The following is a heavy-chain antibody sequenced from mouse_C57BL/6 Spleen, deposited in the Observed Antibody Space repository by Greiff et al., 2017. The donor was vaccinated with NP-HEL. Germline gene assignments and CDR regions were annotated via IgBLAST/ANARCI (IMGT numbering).Heavy chain of an antibody. D-gene: IGHD1-1*01. J-gene: IGHJ4*01. V-gene: IGHV1-15*01. CDR3: TRDYYDSSYAMDY. CDR2: IDPETGGT. CDR1: GYTFTDYE. Sequence: QVQLQQSGAELVRPGASVTLSCKASGYTFTDYEMHWVKQTPVHGLEWIGAIDPETGGTAYNQKFKGKAILTADQSSSTAYMELRSMTSEDSAVYYCTRDYYDSSYAMDYWGQGTSVTVSS.